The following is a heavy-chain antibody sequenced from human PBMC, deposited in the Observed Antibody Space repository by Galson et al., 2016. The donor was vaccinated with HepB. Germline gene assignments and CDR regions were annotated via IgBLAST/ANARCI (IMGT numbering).Heavy chain of an antibody. CDR1: GFSFSSYG. V-gene: IGHV3-33*01. Sequence: SLRLSCAASGFSFSSYGMHWVRQAPGKGLEWVAVIWIDENKRYYGDSVKGRFSISRDNSKNTLYLQMNTLSAEDTAVYYCARDDEEKFMDVRGKGTTVTVSS. J-gene: IGHJ6*04. CDR2: IWIDENKR. CDR3: ARDDEEKFMDV.